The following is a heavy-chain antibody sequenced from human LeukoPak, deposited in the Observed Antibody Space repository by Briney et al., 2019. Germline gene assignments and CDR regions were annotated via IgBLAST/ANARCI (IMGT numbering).Heavy chain of an antibody. CDR3: ARDRDYGDYRDAFDI. CDR2: ISSSSSYI. CDR1: GFTFSSYS. J-gene: IGHJ3*02. Sequence: GESLKISCAASGFTFSSYSMNWVRQAPGKGLEWVSSISSSSSYIYYADSVKGRFTISRDNAKNSLYLQMNSLRAEDTAVYYCARDRDYGDYRDAFDIWGQGTMVTVSS. V-gene: IGHV3-21*01. D-gene: IGHD4-17*01.